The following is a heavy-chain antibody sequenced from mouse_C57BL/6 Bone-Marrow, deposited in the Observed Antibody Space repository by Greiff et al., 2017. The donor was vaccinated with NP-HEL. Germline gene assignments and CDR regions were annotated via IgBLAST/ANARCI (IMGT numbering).Heavy chain of an antibody. CDR3: ARSTGRDWYFDV. Sequence: QVQLKESGPGILQSSQTLSLTCSFSGFSLSTSGMGVSWIRQPSGKGLEWLAHIYWDDDKRYNPSLKSRLTISKDTSRNQVLLKSPRVDTADTATDYCARSTGRDWYFDVWGTGTTVTVSS. J-gene: IGHJ1*03. CDR2: IYWDDDK. V-gene: IGHV8-12*01. CDR1: GFSLSTSGMG. D-gene: IGHD4-1*02.